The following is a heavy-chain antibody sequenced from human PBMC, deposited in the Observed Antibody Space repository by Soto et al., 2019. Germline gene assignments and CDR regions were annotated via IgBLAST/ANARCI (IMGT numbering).Heavy chain of an antibody. D-gene: IGHD3-10*01. Sequence: GASVKFSCKASGYTFTSYGISWVRQAPGQGLEWMGWISAYNGNTNYAQKLQGRVTMTTDTSTSTAYMELRSLRSDDTAVYSCAREGAGVPPYYYYYGMDVWGKGTTVTVSS. CDR3: AREGAGVPPYYYYYGMDV. CDR1: GYTFTSYG. J-gene: IGHJ6*04. CDR2: ISAYNGNT. V-gene: IGHV1-18*01.